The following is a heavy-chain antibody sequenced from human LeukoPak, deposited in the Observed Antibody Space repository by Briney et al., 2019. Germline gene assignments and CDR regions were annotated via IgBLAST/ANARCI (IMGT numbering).Heavy chain of an antibody. D-gene: IGHD6-13*01. CDR1: GDFITAYY. CDR2: VYYTGST. CDR3: ARSSSSWSWWFDP. Sequence: PSETLSLTCSVSGDFITAYYWSWIRQPPGKGLEWIGYVYYTGSTEYSPSLRSRVTISLEMSKQQFPLNLTSVTAADTAVYYCARSSSSWSWWFDPWGQGTLVTVSS. J-gene: IGHJ5*02. V-gene: IGHV4-59*01.